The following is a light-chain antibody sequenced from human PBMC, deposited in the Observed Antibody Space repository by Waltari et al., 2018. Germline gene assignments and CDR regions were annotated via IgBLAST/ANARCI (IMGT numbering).Light chain of an antibody. CDR3: QQYHGDSPT. CDR1: QNIYNW. J-gene: IGKJ1*01. V-gene: IGKV1-5*01. Sequence: DTQMTQSPSTLSAYVGDRVTITRRASQNIYNWLAWYQQKPGEAPEVLIYDASSLRSGVPSRFSGSGSGTEFTLTISSLQPGDFATYYCQQYHGDSPTFGQGTRVEIK. CDR2: DAS.